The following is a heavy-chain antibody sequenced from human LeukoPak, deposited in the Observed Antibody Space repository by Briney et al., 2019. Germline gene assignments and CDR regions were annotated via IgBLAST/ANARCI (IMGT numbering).Heavy chain of an antibody. J-gene: IGHJ5*02. D-gene: IGHD4-17*01. V-gene: IGHV4-59*08. CDR2: IYYSGST. CDR3: ARQESDYGDYVGYHWFDP. CDR1: GGSISSYY. Sequence: SETLSLTCTVSGGSISSYYWSWIRQPPGKGLEWIGYIYYSGSTNYNPSLKSRVTISVDTSKNQFSLKLSSVIAADTAVYYCARQESDYGDYVGYHWFDPWGQGTLVTVSS.